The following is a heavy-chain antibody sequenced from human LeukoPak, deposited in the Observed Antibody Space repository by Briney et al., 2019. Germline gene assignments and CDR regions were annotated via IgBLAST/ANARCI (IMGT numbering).Heavy chain of an antibody. J-gene: IGHJ3*02. D-gene: IGHD3-3*01. CDR3: AREVDFRDVFDT. CDR1: GFTFSNYW. CDR2: INGDGSNT. Sequence: GGSLRLSCVASGFTFSNYWMHWVRQAPGEGPVWLSRINGDGSNTRYAGSVKGRFTISRDDDKNTLYLQMRSPRAEATAKYYSAREVDFRDVFDTWGQGTRVTVSS. V-gene: IGHV3-74*01.